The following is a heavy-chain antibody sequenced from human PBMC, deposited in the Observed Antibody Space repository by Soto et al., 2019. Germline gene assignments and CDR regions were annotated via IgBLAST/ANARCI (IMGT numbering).Heavy chain of an antibody. D-gene: IGHD2-2*01. CDR2: IIPIFGTA. Sequence: SVKVSCKASGGTFSSYAISWVRQAPGQGLEWMGGIIPIFGTANYAQKFQGRVTITADESTSTAYMELSSLRSEDTAVYYCARIVVVPAAISYYYYGMDVWGQGTTVTVSS. CDR3: ARIVVVPAAISYYYYGMDV. V-gene: IGHV1-69*13. CDR1: GGTFSSYA. J-gene: IGHJ6*02.